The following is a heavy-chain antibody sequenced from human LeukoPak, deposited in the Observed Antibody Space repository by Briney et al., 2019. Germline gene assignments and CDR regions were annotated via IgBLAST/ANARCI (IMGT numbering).Heavy chain of an antibody. CDR3: AQDNSAADPYYYYGMDV. J-gene: IGHJ6*02. Sequence: GGSLRLSCAASGFTFSSYAMSWVRQAPGKGLEWVSAISGSGGSTYYADSVKGRFTISRDNSKNTLYLQMNSLRAEDTAVYYCAQDNSAADPYYYYGMDVWGQGTTVTVSS. D-gene: IGHD6-13*01. CDR2: ISGSGGST. V-gene: IGHV3-23*01. CDR1: GFTFSSYA.